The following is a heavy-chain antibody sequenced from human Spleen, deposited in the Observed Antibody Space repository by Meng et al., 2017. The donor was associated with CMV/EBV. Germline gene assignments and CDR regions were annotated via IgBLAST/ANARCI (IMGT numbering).Heavy chain of an antibody. CDR2: VRTNTYGGTG. D-gene: IGHD2-2*01. Sequence: GESLKISCTASGFTFGDYAITWVRQAPGKGLEYVGFVRTNTYGGTGEYAASVGGRFTISRDDSKSIAYLQTSSLKTEDTAVYYCLVGYCSSTRCYPYYYAMDVWGQGTTVTVSS. V-gene: IGHV3-49*04. J-gene: IGHJ6*02. CDR3: LVGYCSSTRCYPYYYAMDV. CDR1: GFTFGDYA.